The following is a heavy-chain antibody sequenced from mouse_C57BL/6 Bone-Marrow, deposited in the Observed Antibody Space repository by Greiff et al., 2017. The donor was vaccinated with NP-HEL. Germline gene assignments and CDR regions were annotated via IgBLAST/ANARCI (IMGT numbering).Heavy chain of an antibody. CDR1: GYSFTSYY. CDR3: ARGTTVPYAMDY. Sequence: QVQLQQSGPELVKPGASVKISCKASGYSFTSYYIHWVKQRPGQGLEWIGWIYPGSGNTKYNEKFKGKATLTADTSSSTAYMQLSSLTSEDSAVYYCARGTTVPYAMDYWGQGTSVTVSS. V-gene: IGHV1-66*01. CDR2: IYPGSGNT. D-gene: IGHD1-1*01. J-gene: IGHJ4*01.